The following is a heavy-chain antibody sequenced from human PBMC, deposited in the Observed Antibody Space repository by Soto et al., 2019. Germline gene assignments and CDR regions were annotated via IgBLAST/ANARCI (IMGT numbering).Heavy chain of an antibody. CDR2: ISDYNGNI. CDR1: AYTRTNYG. V-gene: IGHV1-18*01. Sequence: ASVKFSFEASAYTRTNYGISWLRHAPGQGLEWMGWISDYNGNINYAQKFRGRVTRTTDTSTSSAYFEVRSLRSDDTAVYYCERSGTSWNLREFDSSGQGTLVTVPS. D-gene: IGHD6-13*01. CDR3: ERSGTSWNLREFDS. J-gene: IGHJ4*02.